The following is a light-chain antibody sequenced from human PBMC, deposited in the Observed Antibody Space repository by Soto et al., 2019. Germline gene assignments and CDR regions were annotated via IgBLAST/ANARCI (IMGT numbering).Light chain of an antibody. CDR1: SSNIGSNY. Sequence: HSVLTQPPSASGTPGQRVTISCSGSSSNIGSNYVYWYQQLPGTAPKLLIYRNNQRPSGVPDRFSGSKSGTSASLAISGLRSEDEADYYCAAWDDSLSGGVFGGGTKLTVL. V-gene: IGLV1-47*01. CDR3: AAWDDSLSGGV. J-gene: IGLJ3*02. CDR2: RNN.